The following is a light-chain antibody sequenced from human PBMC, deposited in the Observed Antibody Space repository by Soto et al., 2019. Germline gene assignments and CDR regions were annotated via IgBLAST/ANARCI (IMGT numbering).Light chain of an antibody. CDR2: TAS. Sequence: DIQMTQSPSTLTASVGDRVTITCRASQSISSWLAWYQQRPGKAPKLLIYTASSLESGVPSRFSGSGSGTEFTLTITSLQPDYFATYYCQQYDLYPWTFGQGTKVEI. J-gene: IGKJ1*01. CDR1: QSISSW. CDR3: QQYDLYPWT. V-gene: IGKV1-5*03.